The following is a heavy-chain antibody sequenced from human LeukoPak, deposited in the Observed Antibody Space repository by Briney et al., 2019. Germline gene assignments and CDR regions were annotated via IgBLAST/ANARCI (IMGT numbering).Heavy chain of an antibody. CDR1: GFSFSSYA. CDR3: ARATLDN. V-gene: IGHV3-30*14. CDR2: ISYDGNNK. J-gene: IGHJ4*02. Sequence: GRSLRLSCAASGFSFSSYAMHWVRQAPGKGLEWVAVISYDGNNKYYADSVKGRFTISRDNSKNTVYLQMNSLRVEDTAVYYCARATLDNWGQGTLVTVSS.